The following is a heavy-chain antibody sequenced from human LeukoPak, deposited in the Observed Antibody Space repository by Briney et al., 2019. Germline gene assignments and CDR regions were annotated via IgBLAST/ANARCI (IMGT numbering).Heavy chain of an antibody. CDR2: IYPGDSDT. D-gene: IGHD5-18*01. CDR1: GYSFTSYW. V-gene: IGHV5-51*01. J-gene: IGHJ6*02. Sequence: GESLKISCKGSGYSFTSYWIGWVRQMPRKGLEWMGIIYPGDSDTRYSPSFQGQVTISADKSISTAYLQWSSLKASDTAMYYCARLPTRGYSYGYGMDVWGQGTTVTVSS. CDR3: ARLPTRGYSYGYGMDV.